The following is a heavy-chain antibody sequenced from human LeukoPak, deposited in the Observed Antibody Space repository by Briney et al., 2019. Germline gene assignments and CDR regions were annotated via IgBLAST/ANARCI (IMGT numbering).Heavy chain of an antibody. V-gene: IGHV3-23*01. J-gene: IGHJ5*02. Sequence: GGSLRLSCAASGFTFSSYAMSWVRQAPGKGLEWVSAISGSGGSTYYADSVKGRFTISRDNSKNTLYLQMNSLRAEDTAVYYCAEDRESDYGDLGWFDPWGQGTLVTVSS. D-gene: IGHD4-17*01. CDR1: GFTFSSYA. CDR2: ISGSGGST. CDR3: AEDRESDYGDLGWFDP.